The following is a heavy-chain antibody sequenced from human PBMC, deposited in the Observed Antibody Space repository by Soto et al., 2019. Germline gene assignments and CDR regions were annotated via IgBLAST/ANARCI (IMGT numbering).Heavy chain of an antibody. V-gene: IGHV5-51*01. CDR3: ARRGILGAYFDY. CDR2: NYPGDSDT. CDR1: GYSFTSYW. D-gene: IGHD1-26*01. J-gene: IGHJ4*02. Sequence: EVQLVQSGAEVKKPGESLKISCKGSGYSFTSYWIGWVSQMPGKGMEWMGINYPGDSDTRYSPSFQGQVTITADKSISAAYLQWSSRKDSDTAMYYCARRGILGAYFDYWGQGTLVTFSS.